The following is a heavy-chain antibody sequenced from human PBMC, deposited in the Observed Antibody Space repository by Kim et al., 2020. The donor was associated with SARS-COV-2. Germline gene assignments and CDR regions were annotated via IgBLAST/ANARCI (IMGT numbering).Heavy chain of an antibody. D-gene: IGHD3-10*01. CDR2: ISGSGGST. CDR3: AKTESGEWYYYGMDV. V-gene: IGHV3-23*01. CDR1: GFTFSSYA. J-gene: IGHJ6*02. Sequence: GGSLRLSCAASGFTFSSYAMSWVRQAPGKGLEWVSAISGSGGSTYYADSVKGRFTISRDNSKNTLYLQMNSLRAEDTAVYYCAKTESGEWYYYGMDVWGQGTTVTVSS.